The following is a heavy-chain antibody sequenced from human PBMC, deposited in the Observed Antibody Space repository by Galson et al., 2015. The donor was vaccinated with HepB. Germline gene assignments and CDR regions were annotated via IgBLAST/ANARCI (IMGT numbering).Heavy chain of an antibody. Sequence: SLRLSCAASGFTFSSYGMHWVRRAPGKGLEWVAFISFDGSNTHYADSVKGRFTISRDNSNDTLFLQMNRLRAEDTAVYYCAKGVAAAGPNYFDYWGQGTLVTVSS. CDR3: AKGVAAAGPNYFDY. CDR1: GFTFSSYG. D-gene: IGHD6-13*01. CDR2: ISFDGSNT. J-gene: IGHJ4*02. V-gene: IGHV3-30*18.